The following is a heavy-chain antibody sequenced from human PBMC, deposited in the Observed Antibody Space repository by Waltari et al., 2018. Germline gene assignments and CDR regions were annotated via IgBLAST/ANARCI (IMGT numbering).Heavy chain of an antibody. Sequence: QVQLQESGPGLVKPSETLSLTCTVSGGSLSSYYWSWIRKPPGKGLEWIGYIYYSGSTNYNPSLKSRVTISVDTSKNQFSLKLSSVTAADTAVYYCARGGDLWFGEFLDYWGQGTLVTVSS. D-gene: IGHD3-10*01. J-gene: IGHJ4*02. CDR2: IYYSGST. V-gene: IGHV4-59*01. CDR1: GGSLSSYY. CDR3: ARGGDLWFGEFLDY.